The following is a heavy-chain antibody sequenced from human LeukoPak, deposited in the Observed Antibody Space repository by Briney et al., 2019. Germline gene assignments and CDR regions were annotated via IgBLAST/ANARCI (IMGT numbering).Heavy chain of an antibody. Sequence: PGGSLRLSCAASGFTFSGYYMSWIRQAPGKGLEWVSYISSSGSTIYYADSVKGRFTISRDNAKNSLYLQMNSLRAEDTAAYYCARRASPIFGVVIYDYWGQGTLVTVSS. J-gene: IGHJ4*02. CDR1: GFTFSGYY. V-gene: IGHV3-11*01. CDR2: ISSSGSTI. D-gene: IGHD3-3*01. CDR3: ARRASPIFGVVIYDY.